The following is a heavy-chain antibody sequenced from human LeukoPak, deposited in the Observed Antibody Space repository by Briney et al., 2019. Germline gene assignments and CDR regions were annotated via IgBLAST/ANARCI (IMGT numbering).Heavy chain of an antibody. CDR3: ARDLRDSSGYLLWNY. CDR1: GFTFSNYA. D-gene: IGHD3-22*01. J-gene: IGHJ4*02. Sequence: GGSLRLSCAASGFTFSNYAMNWVRQAPGKGPEWVAVTTYDGSKKYYADSVKGRFSISRDKSKNTLYLQMGSLRAEDTAMYYCARDLRDSSGYLLWNYWGQGTLVTVSS. CDR2: TTYDGSKK. V-gene: IGHV3-30*03.